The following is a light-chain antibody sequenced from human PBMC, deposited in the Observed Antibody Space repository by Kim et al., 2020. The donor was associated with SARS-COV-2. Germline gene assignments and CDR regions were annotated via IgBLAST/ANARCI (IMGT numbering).Light chain of an antibody. CDR3: QAWDSSSYV. J-gene: IGLJ1*01. CDR2: QDS. V-gene: IGLV3-1*01. Sequence: VSPGQTASITCSGDKLGDKYACWYQQKPGQSPVLVIYQDSKRPSGIPERFSGSNAGNTATLTISGTQAMDEADYYCQAWDSSSYVFGTGTKVTVL. CDR1: KLGDKY.